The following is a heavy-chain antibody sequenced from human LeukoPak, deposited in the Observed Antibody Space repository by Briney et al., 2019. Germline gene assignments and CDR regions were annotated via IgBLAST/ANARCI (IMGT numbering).Heavy chain of an antibody. Sequence: SETLSLTCTVSGGSISSYYWSWIRQPAGKGLEWIGRIYTSGSTNYNPSLKSRVTMSVDTSKNQFSLSLSSVTAADTAVYYRARDEGPITMVRGVKKGVYYYMDVWGKGTTVTISS. J-gene: IGHJ6*03. CDR2: IYTSGST. CDR3: ARDEGPITMVRGVKKGVYYYMDV. D-gene: IGHD3-10*01. CDR1: GGSISSYY. V-gene: IGHV4-4*07.